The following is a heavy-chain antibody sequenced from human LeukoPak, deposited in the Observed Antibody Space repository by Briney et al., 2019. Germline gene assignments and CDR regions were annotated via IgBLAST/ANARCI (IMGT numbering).Heavy chain of an antibody. CDR2: IKQDGSEK. CDR3: ARGHIGMDV. V-gene: IGHV3-7*01. CDR1: GFAFSSWW. D-gene: IGHD5-12*01. J-gene: IGHJ6*04. Sequence: GGSLRLSCAVSGFAFSSWWMTWVRQAPGKGLEWVANIKQDGSEKNYVDSVKGRFTISRDNAKNSLDLQMNRLRAEDTAVYYCARGHIGMDVWGKGTTVTVSS.